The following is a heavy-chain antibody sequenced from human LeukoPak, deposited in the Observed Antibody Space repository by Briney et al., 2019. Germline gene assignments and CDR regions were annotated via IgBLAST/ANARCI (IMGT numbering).Heavy chain of an antibody. CDR3: ARWSCGSGGDCHEFDY. V-gene: IGHV4-31*03. CDR1: GGSISSGGYY. Sequence: PSQTLSLTCTVSGGSISSGGYYWSWIRQHPGKGLEWIGYIYYSGSTYYNPSLKSRVTISVDTSKNQFSLKLSSVTAADTAVYYCARWSCGSGGDCHEFDYWGQGTLVTVSS. D-gene: IGHD2-21*02. J-gene: IGHJ4*02. CDR2: IYYSGST.